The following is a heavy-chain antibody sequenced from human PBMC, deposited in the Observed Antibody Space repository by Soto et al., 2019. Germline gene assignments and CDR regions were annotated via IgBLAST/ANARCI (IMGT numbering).Heavy chain of an antibody. CDR3: ARQVDGYSKFAA. CDR2: IYHGGST. J-gene: IGHJ5*02. D-gene: IGHD4-4*01. Sequence: QVQLRQSGSGLVKPSQTLSLTCSVSGASVTRDGNCWTWIRQPPEKGLEFVASIYHGGSTFYNPSLRRRVTISLDRSKNQFSLKLTSVTAADTAVYYSARQVDGYSKFAAWGQGTLVTVPS. V-gene: IGHV4-30-2*01. CDR1: GASVTRDGNC.